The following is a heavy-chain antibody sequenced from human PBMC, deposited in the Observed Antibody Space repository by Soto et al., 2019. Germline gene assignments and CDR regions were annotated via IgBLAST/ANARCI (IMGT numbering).Heavy chain of an antibody. CDR1: GYTFTGYY. CDR2: INPNSGGT. CDR3: ARDAIYYDSSGSLDY. V-gene: IGHV1-2*04. Sequence: GASVKVSCKAPGYTFTGYYMHWVRQAPGQGLEWMGWINPNSGGTNYAQKFQGWVTMTRDTSISTAYMELSRLRSDDTAVYYCARDAIYYDSSGSLDYWGQGTLVTVSS. J-gene: IGHJ4*02. D-gene: IGHD3-22*01.